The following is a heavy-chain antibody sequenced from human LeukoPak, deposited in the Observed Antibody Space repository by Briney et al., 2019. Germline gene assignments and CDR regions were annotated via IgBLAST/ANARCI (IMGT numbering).Heavy chain of an antibody. D-gene: IGHD3-22*01. V-gene: IGHV3-23*01. CDR3: AKRGVVIRVILVGFHKEAYYFDS. Sequence: GGSLRLSCVASGFTFDTFAMSWVRQAPGKGLEWVAGISDSGGRTNYADSVKGRFTISRDNPKNTLYLQMNSLRAEDTALYFCAKRGVVIRVILVGFHKEAYYFDSWGQGALVTVSS. J-gene: IGHJ4*02. CDR2: ISDSGGRT. CDR1: GFTFDTFA.